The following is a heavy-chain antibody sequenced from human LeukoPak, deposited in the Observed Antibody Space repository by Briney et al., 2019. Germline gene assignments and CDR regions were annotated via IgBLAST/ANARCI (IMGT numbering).Heavy chain of an antibody. Sequence: PSETLSLTCTVSGGSISSSSYYWGWIRQPPGKGLEWIGSIYYSGSTYYNPFLKSRVTISVDTSKNQFSLKLSSVTAADTAVYYCARALHLNWFDPWGQGTLVTVSS. CDR2: IYYSGST. J-gene: IGHJ5*02. CDR3: ARALHLNWFDP. V-gene: IGHV4-39*07. CDR1: GGSISSSSYY.